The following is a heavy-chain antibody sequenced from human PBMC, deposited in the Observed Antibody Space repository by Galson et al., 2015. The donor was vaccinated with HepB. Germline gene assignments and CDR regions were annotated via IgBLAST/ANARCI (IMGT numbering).Heavy chain of an antibody. Sequence: SLRLSCAASGFTFSSYGMHWVRQAPGKGLEWVTYMTYDGSGQNYARSVKGRFTISRDNSKSMLYLQMDSLRAEDTAVYHCAKREARNSGPFDLWGQGALVTVSS. CDR1: GFTFSSYG. V-gene: IGHV3-30*18. CDR2: MTYDGSGQ. CDR3: AKREARNSGPFDL. D-gene: IGHD6-19*01. J-gene: IGHJ4*02.